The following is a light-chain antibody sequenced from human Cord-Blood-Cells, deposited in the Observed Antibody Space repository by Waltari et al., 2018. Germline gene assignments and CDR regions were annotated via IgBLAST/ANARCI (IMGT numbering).Light chain of an antibody. V-gene: IGKV1-33*01. CDR2: DAA. J-gene: IGKJ3*01. Sequence: DIQMTPSPSSLSASVGDRVTITCQARRDISNYLPWYQQKPGKAPKPLIYDAANLETGVPSRFSGSGSGTDFTFTISSLQPEDIATYYCQQYDNLPFTFGPGTKVEIK. CDR3: QQYDNLPFT. CDR1: RDISNY.